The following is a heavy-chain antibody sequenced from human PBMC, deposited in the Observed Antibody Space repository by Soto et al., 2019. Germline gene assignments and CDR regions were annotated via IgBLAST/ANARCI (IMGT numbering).Heavy chain of an antibody. Sequence: SETLSLTCSVSGGSISSGYWTWIRHPPGKGLEWIGYIYYSGTTSYNPSLNSRVTMSVDTSKNQFSLKVNSVTAADTAVYYCARESYYGSGATVVAYWGQGTLVTVSS. CDR1: GGSISSGY. J-gene: IGHJ4*02. CDR2: IYYSGTT. CDR3: ARESYYGSGATVVAY. V-gene: IGHV4-59*01. D-gene: IGHD3-10*01.